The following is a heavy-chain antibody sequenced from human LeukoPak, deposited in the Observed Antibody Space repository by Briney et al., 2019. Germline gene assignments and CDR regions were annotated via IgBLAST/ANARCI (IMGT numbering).Heavy chain of an antibody. Sequence: GGSLRLSCAASGFTFDDYAMHWVRQAPGKCLEWVSGISWNSYSIGYADSVKGRFTISRDNAKNSLYLQMNSLRAEDMAFYYCAKDSSGWPLFKYWGQGTLVTVSS. CDR2: ISWNSYSI. CDR3: AKDSSGWPLFKY. V-gene: IGHV3-9*03. CDR1: GFTFDDYA. J-gene: IGHJ4*02. D-gene: IGHD6-19*01.